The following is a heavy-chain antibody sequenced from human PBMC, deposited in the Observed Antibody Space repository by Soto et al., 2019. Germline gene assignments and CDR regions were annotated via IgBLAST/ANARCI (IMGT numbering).Heavy chain of an antibody. Sequence: ASVKVSCKASGYTFTGYYMHWVRQAPGQGLEWMGWINPNSGGTNYAQKFQGWVTMTRDTSISTAYMELSRLRSDDTAVYYCARDRGSSWYVFDYWGQGTLVTVSS. CDR2: INPNSGGT. J-gene: IGHJ4*02. V-gene: IGHV1-2*04. D-gene: IGHD6-13*01. CDR3: ARDRGSSWYVFDY. CDR1: GYTFTGYY.